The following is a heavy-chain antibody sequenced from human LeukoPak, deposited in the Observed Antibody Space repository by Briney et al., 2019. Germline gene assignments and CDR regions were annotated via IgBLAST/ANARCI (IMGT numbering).Heavy chain of an antibody. CDR2: INPSGGST. Sequence: ASVKVSCKASAYTFTNYYMHWVRQAPGQGLEWMGIINPSGGSTTYTQKFQGRVTITRDTSTSTVYMELSSLRSDDSAVYYCAKDLYDFWSGYHVFDYWGQGTLVTASS. J-gene: IGHJ4*02. CDR1: AYTFTNYY. CDR3: AKDLYDFWSGYHVFDY. D-gene: IGHD3-3*01. V-gene: IGHV1-46*01.